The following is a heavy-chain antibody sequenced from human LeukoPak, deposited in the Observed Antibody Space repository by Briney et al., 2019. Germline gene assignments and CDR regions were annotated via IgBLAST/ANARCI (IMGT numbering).Heavy chain of an antibody. V-gene: IGHV3-9*01. Sequence: GRSLRLSCAASGFTFDDYAMHWVRQAPGKGLEWVSGISWNSGSIGYADSVKGRFTISRDNAKNSLYLQMNSLRAEDTAVYYCARDLARDGWFDPWGQGTLVTVSS. CDR3: ARDLARDGWFDP. J-gene: IGHJ5*02. CDR2: ISWNSGSI. CDR1: GFTFDDYA.